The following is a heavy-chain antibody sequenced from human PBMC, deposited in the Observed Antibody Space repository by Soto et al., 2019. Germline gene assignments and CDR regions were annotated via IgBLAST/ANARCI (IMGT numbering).Heavy chain of an antibody. J-gene: IGHJ4*02. CDR1: GYTFTSYG. V-gene: IGHV1-18*01. D-gene: IGHD2-15*01. CDR2: ISAYNGNT. CDR3: ARDLGGWPDY. Sequence: ASVKVCCKASGYTFTSYGISWVRQAPGQGLEWMGWISAYNGNTNYAQKLQGRVTMTTDTSASTAYMELSSLRSEDTAVYYCARDLGGWPDYWGQGTLVTVSS.